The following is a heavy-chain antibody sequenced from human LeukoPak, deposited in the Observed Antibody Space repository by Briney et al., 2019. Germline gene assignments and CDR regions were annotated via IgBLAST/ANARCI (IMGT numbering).Heavy chain of an antibody. CDR1: GYTFTSYA. V-gene: IGHV7-4-1*02. CDR2: INTNTGNP. Sequence: ASVKVSCKASGYTFTSYAMNWVRQAPGQGLEWMGWINTNTGNPTYAQGFTGRFVFSLDTSVSTAYLQISSLKAEDTAVYYCARDVVVVAATEFDYWGQGTLVTVSS. D-gene: IGHD2-15*01. CDR3: ARDVVVVAATEFDY. J-gene: IGHJ4*02.